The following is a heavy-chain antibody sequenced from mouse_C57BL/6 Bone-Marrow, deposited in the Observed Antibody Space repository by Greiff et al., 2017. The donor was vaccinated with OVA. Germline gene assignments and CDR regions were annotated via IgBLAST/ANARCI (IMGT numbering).Heavy chain of an antibody. J-gene: IGHJ2*01. D-gene: IGHD2-3*01. CDR3: ARYGYYVLDY. CDR1: GFTFSDYG. V-gene: IGHV5-17*01. Sequence: EVKLVESGGGLVKPGGSLKLSCAASGFTFSDYGMHWVRQAPEQGLEWVAYISSGSGTIYYADTVKGRFTISRDNATNTLFLQMTSLRSEATAMYYCARYGYYVLDYWGQGTTLTVSS. CDR2: ISSGSGTI.